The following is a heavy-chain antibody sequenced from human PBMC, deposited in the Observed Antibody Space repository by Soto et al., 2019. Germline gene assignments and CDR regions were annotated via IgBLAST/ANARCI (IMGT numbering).Heavy chain of an antibody. CDR3: ARVRIVGATEIDF. Sequence: QVHLVQSGGEVKKPGASVKVSCKASGYTFNRHGITWVRQAPGQGLEWMGWISGYNGDINYEQKFQGRVTLSSDTLTMTVYLELKSFRFDDTAVYYCARVRIVGATEIDFWGQGTLVTVSS. CDR1: GYTFNRHG. J-gene: IGHJ4*02. V-gene: IGHV1-18*04. D-gene: IGHD1-26*01. CDR2: ISGYNGDI.